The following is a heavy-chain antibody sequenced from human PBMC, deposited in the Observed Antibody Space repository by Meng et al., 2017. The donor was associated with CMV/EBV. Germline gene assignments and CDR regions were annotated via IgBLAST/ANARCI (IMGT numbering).Heavy chain of an antibody. V-gene: IGHV3-7*01. D-gene: IGHD3-3*01. CDR1: GFTFSSYG. CDR2: IKQDGSEK. Sequence: GGSLRLSCAASGFTFSSYGMHWVRQAPGKGLEWVANIKQDGSEKYYVDSVKGRFTISRDNAKNSLYLQMNGLRAEDTAVYYCARAALWSGSIWFDPWGQGTLVTVSS. CDR3: ARAALWSGSIWFDP. J-gene: IGHJ5*02.